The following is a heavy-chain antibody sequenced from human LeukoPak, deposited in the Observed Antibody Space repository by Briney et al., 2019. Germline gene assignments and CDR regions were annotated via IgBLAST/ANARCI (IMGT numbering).Heavy chain of an antibody. Sequence: SETLSLTCTVSGGSISSYYWSWTRQPPGKGLEWIGYIYYSGSTNYNPSLKSRVTISVDTSKNQFSLKLSSVTAADTAVYYCARVRCSSTSCYLNWFDPWGQGTLVTVSS. CDR2: IYYSGST. CDR3: ARVRCSSTSCYLNWFDP. J-gene: IGHJ5*02. CDR1: GGSISSYY. V-gene: IGHV4-59*01. D-gene: IGHD2-2*01.